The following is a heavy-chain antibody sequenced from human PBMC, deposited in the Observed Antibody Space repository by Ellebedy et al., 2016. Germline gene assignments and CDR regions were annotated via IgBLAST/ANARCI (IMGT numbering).Heavy chain of an antibody. CDR1: GGSFSGYY. Sequence: SETLSLXCAVYGGSFSGYYWSWIRQHPGKGLEYIGNIYYSGGTHYSSSLESRLTISLDTSKNQFSLRLSSVTATDTAVYYCARKGFGQAFFYFDYWGQGILVSVSS. CDR2: IYYSGGT. J-gene: IGHJ4*02. CDR3: ARKGFGQAFFYFDY. D-gene: IGHD3-10*01. V-gene: IGHV4-34*09.